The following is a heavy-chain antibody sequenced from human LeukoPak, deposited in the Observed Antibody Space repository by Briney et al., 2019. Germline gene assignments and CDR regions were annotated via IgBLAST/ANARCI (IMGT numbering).Heavy chain of an antibody. D-gene: IGHD6-13*01. Sequence: PSETLSLTCTVSGGSISSGDYYWSWIRQPPGKGLEWIGYIYYSGSTYYNPSLKSRVTISVDTSRNQFSLKLSSVTAADTAVYYCARFLWAAAGFDYWGQGTLVTVSS. J-gene: IGHJ4*02. CDR2: IYYSGST. V-gene: IGHV4-30-4*02. CDR3: ARFLWAAAGFDY. CDR1: GGSISSGDYY.